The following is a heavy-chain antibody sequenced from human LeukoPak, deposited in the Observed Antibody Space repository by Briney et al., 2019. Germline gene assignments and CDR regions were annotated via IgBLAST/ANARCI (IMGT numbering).Heavy chain of an antibody. Sequence: PSETLSLTCTVSGGSISSSSYYWGWIRQPPGKGLEWIGSIYHSGSTYYNPSLRSRVTISVDTSENQFSLKLSSVTAADTAVYYCAREMEDKSFLWFGELRKYYYYYMDVWGKGTTVTVAS. J-gene: IGHJ6*03. V-gene: IGHV4-39*07. D-gene: IGHD3-10*01. CDR2: IYHSGST. CDR3: AREMEDKSFLWFGELRKYYYYYMDV. CDR1: GGSISSSSYY.